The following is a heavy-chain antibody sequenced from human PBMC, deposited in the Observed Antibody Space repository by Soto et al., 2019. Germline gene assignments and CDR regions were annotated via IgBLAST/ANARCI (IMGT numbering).Heavy chain of an antibody. CDR1: GGTFSSYA. D-gene: IGHD2-21*02. V-gene: IGHV1-69*01. CDR2: IIPIFGTA. Sequence: QVQLVQSGAEVKKPGSSVKVSRKASGGTFSSYAISWVRQAPGQGLEWMGGIIPIFGTANYAQKFQGRVTITADESTSTAYMELSSLRSEDTAVYYCARAGHIVVVTAIPPWFDPWGQGTLVTVSS. CDR3: ARAGHIVVVTAIPPWFDP. J-gene: IGHJ5*02.